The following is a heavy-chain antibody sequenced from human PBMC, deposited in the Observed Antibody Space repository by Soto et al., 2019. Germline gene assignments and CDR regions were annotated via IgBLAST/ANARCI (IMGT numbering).Heavy chain of an antibody. J-gene: IGHJ4*02. CDR1: GGTFSSYG. CDR3: ASDRGYGLVN. D-gene: IGHD2-15*01. Sequence: QVQLVQSGAEVKKPGSSVKVSCKVSGGTFSSYGFNWVRQAPGQGLEWVGGIIPMFGITNHTQKFQDRITISADALTSSAYMELTSLTSDDTAVYYCASDRGYGLVNGGLGTLLTVSS. CDR2: IIPMFGIT. V-gene: IGHV1-69*12.